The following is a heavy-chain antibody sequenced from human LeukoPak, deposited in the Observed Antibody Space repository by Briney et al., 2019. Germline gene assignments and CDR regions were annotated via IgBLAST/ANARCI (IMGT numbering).Heavy chain of an antibody. CDR1: GFTFSSYG. CDR3: ARDQGIRRGVDV. V-gene: IGHV3-30*03. CDR2: ISYDGSNK. J-gene: IGHJ6*02. Sequence: PGGSLRLSCAASGFTFSSYGMHWVRQAPGKGLEWVAVISYDGSNKYYADSVKGRLSISRDNSKNTLYLQMTSLRADDTAVYYCARDQGIRRGVDVWGQGTTVIVSS. D-gene: IGHD6-13*01.